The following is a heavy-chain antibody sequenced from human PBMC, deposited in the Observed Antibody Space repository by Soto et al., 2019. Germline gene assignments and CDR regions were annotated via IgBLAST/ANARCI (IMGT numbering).Heavy chain of an antibody. J-gene: IGHJ3*02. V-gene: IGHV3-23*01. CDR1: GFTFSRYA. CDR2: ISASGGHT. Sequence: EVQLLESGGSLVQPGGSLRLSCAASGFTFSRYAMSWVRQAPGAGLEWVSGISASGGHTYYAASVKGRFTISRDNSRNTVCLQMNSPTAEDTALYYCGKDPNDDYVGAQDMWGRGRMVTVSS. CDR3: GKDPNDDYVGAQDM. D-gene: IGHD4-17*01.